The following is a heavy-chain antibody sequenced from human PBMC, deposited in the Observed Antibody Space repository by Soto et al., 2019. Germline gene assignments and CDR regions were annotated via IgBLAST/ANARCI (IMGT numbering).Heavy chain of an antibody. CDR1: GFTFDDYA. Sequence: EVQLVESGGGLVQPGRSLRLSCAASGFTFDDYAMHWVRQAPGKGLEWVSGISWNSGSIGYADSVKGRFTISRDNAKNSLYLQMNSLRAEDTALYYCAKDIMLRGIVVVPAASDYWGQGTLVTVAS. CDR3: AKDIMLRGIVVVPAASDY. D-gene: IGHD2-2*01. V-gene: IGHV3-9*01. CDR2: ISWNSGSI. J-gene: IGHJ4*02.